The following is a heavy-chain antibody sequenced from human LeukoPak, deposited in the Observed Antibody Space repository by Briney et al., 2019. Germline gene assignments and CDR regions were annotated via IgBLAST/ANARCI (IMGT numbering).Heavy chain of an antibody. CDR2: ISWNSGSI. J-gene: IGHJ4*02. V-gene: IGHV3-9*01. Sequence: GGSLRLSCAASGFTFDDYAMHWVRQAPGKGLEWGSGISWNSGSIGYADSVKGRFTISRDNAKNSLYLQMNSLRAEDTALYYCAKGRTNDYGDSTDYWGQGTLVTVSS. D-gene: IGHD4-17*01. CDR1: GFTFDDYA. CDR3: AKGRTNDYGDSTDY.